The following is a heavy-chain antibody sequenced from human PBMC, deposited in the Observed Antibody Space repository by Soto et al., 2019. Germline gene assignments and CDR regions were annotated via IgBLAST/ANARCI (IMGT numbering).Heavy chain of an antibody. CDR3: AKSTDKGYCSSTSCPPGNWFDP. Sequence: TGGSLRLSCAASGFTFSSYAMSWVRQDPGKGLEWVSAISGSGGSTYYADSVKGRFTISRDNSKNTLYLQMNSLRAEDTAVYYCAKSTDKGYCSSTSCPPGNWFDPWGQGTLVTVSS. CDR1: GFTFSSYA. CDR2: ISGSGGST. D-gene: IGHD2-2*01. J-gene: IGHJ5*02. V-gene: IGHV3-23*01.